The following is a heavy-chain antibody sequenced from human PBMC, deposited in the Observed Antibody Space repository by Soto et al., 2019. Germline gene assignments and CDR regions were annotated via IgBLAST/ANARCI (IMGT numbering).Heavy chain of an antibody. V-gene: IGHV3-9*01. J-gene: IGHJ4*02. CDR3: AKVTAAIFGVVISYFDY. CDR2: ISWNSGSI. D-gene: IGHD3-3*01. CDR1: GFTFDDYA. Sequence: VQLVESGGGLVQPGRSLRLSCAASGFTFDDYAMHWVRQAPGKGLEWVSGISWNSGSIGYADSVKGRFTISRDNAKNSLYLQMNSLRAEDTALYYCAKVTAAIFGVVISYFDYWGQGTLVTVSS.